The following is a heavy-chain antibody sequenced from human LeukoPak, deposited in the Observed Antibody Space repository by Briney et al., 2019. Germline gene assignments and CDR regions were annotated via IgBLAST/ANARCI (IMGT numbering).Heavy chain of an antibody. J-gene: IGHJ4*02. V-gene: IGHV1-46*01. CDR3: ALRLSPDQLSVAFDY. D-gene: IGHD2-2*01. CDR1: GYTFTSYY. CDR2: INPSGGST. Sequence: ASVKVSCTASGYTFTSYYMHWVRQAPGQGLEWMGIINPSGGSTSYAQKFQGRVTMTRDTSTSTVYMELSSLRSEDTAVYYCALRLSPDQLSVAFDYWGQGTLVTVSS.